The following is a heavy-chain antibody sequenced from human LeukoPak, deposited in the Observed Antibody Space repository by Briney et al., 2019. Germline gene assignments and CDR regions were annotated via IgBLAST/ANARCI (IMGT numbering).Heavy chain of an antibody. CDR2: IIPILGIA. CDR1: GGTFSSYA. J-gene: IGHJ6*02. D-gene: IGHD2-15*01. V-gene: IGHV1-69*04. Sequence: SVKVPCKASGGTFSSYAISWVRQAPGQGLEWMGRIIPILGIANYAQKFQGRVTITADKSTSTAYMELSSLRSEDTAVYYCARDLCSGGSCYSGGAYYYYGMDVWGQGTTVTVSS. CDR3: ARDLCSGGSCYSGGAYYYYGMDV.